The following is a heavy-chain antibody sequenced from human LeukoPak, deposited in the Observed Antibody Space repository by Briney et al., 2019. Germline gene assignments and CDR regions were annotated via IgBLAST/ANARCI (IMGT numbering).Heavy chain of an antibody. Sequence: GGSLRLSCAASGFTFSSYTMNWVRQAPGKGLEWVSGINWNGGSTGYADSVKGRFTISRDNAKNSLYLQMNSLRAEDTALYYCARDGKWELPSYMDVWGKGTTVTVSS. CDR2: INWNGGST. J-gene: IGHJ6*03. CDR3: ARDGKWELPSYMDV. D-gene: IGHD1-26*01. CDR1: GFTFSSYT. V-gene: IGHV3-20*04.